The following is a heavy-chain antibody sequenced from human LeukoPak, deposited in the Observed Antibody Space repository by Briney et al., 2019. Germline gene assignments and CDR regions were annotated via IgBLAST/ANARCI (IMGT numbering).Heavy chain of an antibody. V-gene: IGHV3-23*01. CDR1: GFTFSSYA. Sequence: GGSLRLSCAASGFTFSSYAMSWVRQAPGKGLEWVSAISGSGGSTYYADSVKGRFTISRDNSKNTLYLQMNSLRAEDTAVYYCAKVGTAGGFLEWLSAYFDYWGQGTLVTVSS. J-gene: IGHJ4*02. D-gene: IGHD3-3*01. CDR2: ISGSGGST. CDR3: AKVGTAGGFLEWLSAYFDY.